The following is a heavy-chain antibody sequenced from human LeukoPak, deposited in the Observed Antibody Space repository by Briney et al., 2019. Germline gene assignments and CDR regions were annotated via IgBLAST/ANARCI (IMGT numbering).Heavy chain of an antibody. CDR1: GGSFSGYY. J-gene: IGHJ6*02. Sequence: PSETLSLTCAVYGGSFSGYYWSWIRQPPGKGLEWIGEINHSGSTNYNPSLKSRVTISVDTSKNQFSLKLSSVTAADTAVYYCARVTDCSSTSCYRSADYYGMDVWGQGTTVTVSS. CDR3: ARVTDCSSTSCYRSADYYGMDV. CDR2: INHSGST. V-gene: IGHV4-34*01. D-gene: IGHD2-2*02.